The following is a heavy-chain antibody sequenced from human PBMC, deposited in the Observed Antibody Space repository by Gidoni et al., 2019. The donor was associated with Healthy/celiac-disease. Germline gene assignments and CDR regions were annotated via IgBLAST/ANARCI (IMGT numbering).Heavy chain of an antibody. CDR1: GFTFSSYG. V-gene: IGHV3-33*01. CDR3: ARDGVGSAFDI. Sequence: QVQLVESGGGVVQPGRSLRLSCAASGFTFSSYGRHWVRQAPGKGLEWVAVIWYDGSNKYYADSVKGRFTISRDNSKNTLYLQMNSLRAEDTAVYYCARDGVGSAFDIWGQGTMVTVSS. CDR2: IWYDGSNK. D-gene: IGHD3-3*01. J-gene: IGHJ3*02.